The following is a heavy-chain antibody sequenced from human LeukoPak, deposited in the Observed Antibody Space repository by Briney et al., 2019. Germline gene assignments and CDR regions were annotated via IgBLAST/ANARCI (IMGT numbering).Heavy chain of an antibody. Sequence: GGSLRLSCVATGFTFSNFGMHWVRQTPGKGLEWVAFIRYDGTKRYYADSVMGRFTISRDDSQNTLYLQMNSLRGEDTGLYYCAKNGDWGVTTIIGYWGRGTLVTVSS. CDR2: IRYDGTKR. D-gene: IGHD5-12*01. V-gene: IGHV3-30*02. J-gene: IGHJ4*02. CDR3: AKNGDWGVTTIIGY. CDR1: GFTFSNFG.